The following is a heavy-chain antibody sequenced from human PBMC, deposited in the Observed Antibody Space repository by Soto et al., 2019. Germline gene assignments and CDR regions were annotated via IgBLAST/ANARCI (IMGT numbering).Heavy chain of an antibody. CDR1: GITVNNAW. CDR3: YYEGL. CDR2: IKSEIDGGTT. V-gene: IGHV3-15*01. D-gene: IGHD3-22*01. J-gene: IGHJ4*02. Sequence: GGSLRLSCAVSGITVNNAWMSWVRQAPGKGLEWVGRIKSEIDGGTTDYAAPVKGRFTISRDDSESTLYLQMNSLKTEDTAVYYCYYEGLWGQVTLVTVSS.